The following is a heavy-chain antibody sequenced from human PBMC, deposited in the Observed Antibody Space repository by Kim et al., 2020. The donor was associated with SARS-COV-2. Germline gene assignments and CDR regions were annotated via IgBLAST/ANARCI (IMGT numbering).Heavy chain of an antibody. CDR1: GYSFTNYW. D-gene: IGHD2-15*01. CDR2: IYPGDSDT. J-gene: IGHJ4*02. V-gene: IGHV5-51*01. CDR3: ARHVQSCSRGTCYVDY. Sequence: GESLKISCKGSGYSFTNYWIGWVRQMPGKGLEWMGIIYPGDSDTKYSPSFQGQVTISADKSISTAYLQWSSLKASDTAMYYCARHVQSCSRGTCYVDYWGQGALVTVSS.